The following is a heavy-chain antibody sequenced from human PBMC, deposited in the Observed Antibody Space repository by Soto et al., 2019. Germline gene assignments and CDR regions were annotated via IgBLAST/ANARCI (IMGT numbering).Heavy chain of an antibody. Sequence: QVQLVQSGAEVKKPGSSVKVSCKASGGTFSSYAISWVRQAPGQGLEWMGGIIPIFGTANYAQKFQGRVPLPAGKSTRGGYGEVSGLRSGDPGGYDCGGVGWGLLCGRGWFDPGGQGTLVTVSS. CDR3: GGVGWGLLCGRGWFDP. CDR1: GGTFSSYA. D-gene: IGHD3-10*02. V-gene: IGHV1-69*06. J-gene: IGHJ5*02. CDR2: IIPIFGTA.